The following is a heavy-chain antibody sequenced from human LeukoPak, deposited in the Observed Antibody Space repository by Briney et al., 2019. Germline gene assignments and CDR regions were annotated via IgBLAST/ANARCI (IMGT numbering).Heavy chain of an antibody. J-gene: IGHJ6*03. D-gene: IGHD6-6*01. CDR2: IYYSGST. V-gene: IGHV4-39*01. Sequence: SETLSLTCTVSGGSISSSSYYWSWIRQPPGKGLEWIGSIYYSGSTYYNPSLKSRATISVDTSKNQFSLKLSSVTAADTAVYYCARVSYSSSPPHYYYYYMDVWGKGTTVTVSS. CDR3: ARVSYSSSPPHYYYYYMDV. CDR1: GGSISSSSYY.